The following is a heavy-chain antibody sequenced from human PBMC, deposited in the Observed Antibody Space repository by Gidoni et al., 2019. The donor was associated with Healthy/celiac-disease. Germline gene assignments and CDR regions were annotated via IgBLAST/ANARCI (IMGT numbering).Heavy chain of an antibody. Sequence: EVQLVESGGGLVQPGGSLRLSCAASGFPFSSYWMHWVRQAPGKGLVWVSRINSDGSSTSYADSVKGRFTISRDNAKNTLYLQMNSLRAEDTAVYYCARDPSSPDYYYYYMDVWGKGTTVTVSS. J-gene: IGHJ6*03. D-gene: IGHD6-13*01. V-gene: IGHV3-74*01. CDR1: GFPFSSYW. CDR2: INSDGSST. CDR3: ARDPSSPDYYYYYMDV.